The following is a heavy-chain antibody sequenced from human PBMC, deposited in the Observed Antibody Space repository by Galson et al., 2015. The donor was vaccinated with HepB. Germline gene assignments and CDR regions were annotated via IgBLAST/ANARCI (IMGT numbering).Heavy chain of an antibody. CDR2: ISGSGYIT. CDR1: GFTFSSYA. D-gene: IGHD3-22*01. CDR3: AKLGGKYYYDSSGYSSGAGRRRPPPTPLQH. Sequence: SLRLSCAASGFTFSSYAMSWVRQAPGKGLEWVSTISGSGYITYYADSVKGRFIISRDNSKNTLYLQMNSLRAEDTAVYYCAKLGGKYYYDSSGYSSGAGRRRPPPTPLQHWGQGTLVTVSS. J-gene: IGHJ1*01. V-gene: IGHV3-23*01.